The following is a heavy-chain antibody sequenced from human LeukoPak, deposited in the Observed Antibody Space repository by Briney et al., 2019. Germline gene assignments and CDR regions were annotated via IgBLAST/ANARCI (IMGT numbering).Heavy chain of an antibody. CDR1: GYSISSGYY. V-gene: IGHV4-38-2*02. D-gene: IGHD3-10*01. CDR3: ARHLYPTMVRGVIKITYYFDY. J-gene: IGHJ4*02. Sequence: SETLSLTCTVSGYSISSGYYRGWIRQSPGKGLEWIGSIYHGGSTYYNPSLRSRVIVSVDTSKNHFSLKMSSVTAADTAVYYCARHLYPTMVRGVIKITYYFDYWGQGTLVTVSS. CDR2: IYHGGST.